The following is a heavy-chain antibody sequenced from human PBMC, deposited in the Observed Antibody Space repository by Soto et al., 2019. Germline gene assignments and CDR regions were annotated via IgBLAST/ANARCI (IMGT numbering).Heavy chain of an antibody. D-gene: IGHD6-19*01. J-gene: IGHJ6*02. Sequence: PSETLSLTCAVYGGSFSGYYWSWIRQPPGKGLEWIGEINHSESTNYNPSLKSRVTISVDTSKNQFSLRLSSVTAADTAVYYCAFDSSGWYRRIGGYYYYGMDVWGQGTTVT. CDR1: GGSFSGYY. CDR3: AFDSSGWYRRIGGYYYYGMDV. V-gene: IGHV4-34*01. CDR2: INHSEST.